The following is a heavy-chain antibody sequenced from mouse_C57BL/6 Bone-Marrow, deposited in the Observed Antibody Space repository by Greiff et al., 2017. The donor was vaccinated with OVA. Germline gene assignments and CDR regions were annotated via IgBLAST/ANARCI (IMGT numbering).Heavy chain of an antibody. J-gene: IGHJ2*01. CDR1: GFNIKDDY. CDR3: TTCYSRD. D-gene: IGHD2-12*01. Sequence: EVMLVESGAELVRPGASVKLSCTASGFNIKDDYMHWVKQRPEQGLEWIGWIDPENGDTEYASKFQGKATITADTSSNTAYLQLSSLTSEDTAVYYCTTCYSRDWGQGTTLTVSS. CDR2: IDPENGDT. V-gene: IGHV14-4*01.